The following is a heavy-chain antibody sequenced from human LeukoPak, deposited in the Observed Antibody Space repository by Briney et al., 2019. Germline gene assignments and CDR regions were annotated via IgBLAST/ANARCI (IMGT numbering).Heavy chain of an antibody. Sequence: ASVKVSCKASGYTFTSYGISWVRQAPGQGLEWMGWISAYNGNTNYAQKLQGRVTMTTDASTSTAYMELSRLRSDDTAVYYCARARPYYYDSRSSKGGWFDPWGQGTLVTVSS. CDR2: ISAYNGNT. CDR1: GYTFTSYG. CDR3: ARARPYYYDSRSSKGGWFDP. V-gene: IGHV1-18*01. J-gene: IGHJ5*02. D-gene: IGHD3-22*01.